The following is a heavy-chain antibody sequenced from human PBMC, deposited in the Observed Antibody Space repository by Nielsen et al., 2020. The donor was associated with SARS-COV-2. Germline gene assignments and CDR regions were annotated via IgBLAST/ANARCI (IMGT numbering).Heavy chain of an antibody. CDR3: ARPGRDGYNYADY. J-gene: IGHJ4*02. CDR2: IYPGDSDT. Sequence: GESLKISCKGSGYSFTSYWIGWVRQMPGKGLEWMGIIYPGDSDTRYSPSFQGQVTISADKSISTAYLQWSSLKASDTARYYGARPGRDGYNYADYWGQGTLVTVSS. D-gene: IGHD5-24*01. CDR1: GYSFTSYW. V-gene: IGHV5-51*01.